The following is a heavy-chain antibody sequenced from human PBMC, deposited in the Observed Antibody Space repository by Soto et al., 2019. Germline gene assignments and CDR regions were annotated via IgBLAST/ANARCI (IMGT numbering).Heavy chain of an antibody. V-gene: IGHV1-18*01. CDR2: ISAYNGNT. Sequence: QLVQSGAEVKKPGASVKVSCKASGYTFSSYGISWVRQAPGQGLEWMGWISAYNGNTDYPQKFQGRVTMTTNTSTSTAYMELRSLRSDDTAVYWCARGTHRLEFNYYGMDVWGQGTPVTVS. D-gene: IGHD6-25*01. CDR1: GYTFSSYG. J-gene: IGHJ6*02. CDR3: ARGTHRLEFNYYGMDV.